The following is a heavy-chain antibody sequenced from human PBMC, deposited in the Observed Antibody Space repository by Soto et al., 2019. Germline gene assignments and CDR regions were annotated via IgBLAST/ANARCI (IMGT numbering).Heavy chain of an antibody. J-gene: IGHJ6*02. D-gene: IGHD3-22*01. CDR2: ISDSGSNT. Sequence: EEQLLESGGDLVQPGGSLRLSCVAFGFKISSSSMNWVRQAPGRGLEWVAYISDSGSNTLYADSVKGRFTVSRDTAKNSLYLQMSGLRDEDRAVYYCARYYYDSSGYDGMDVWGQGTTVTVSS. V-gene: IGHV3-48*02. CDR1: GFKISSSS. CDR3: ARYYYDSSGYDGMDV.